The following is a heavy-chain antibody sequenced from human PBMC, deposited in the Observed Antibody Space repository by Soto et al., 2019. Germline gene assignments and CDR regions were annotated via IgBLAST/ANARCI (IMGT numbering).Heavy chain of an antibody. Sequence: HPGGSLRLSCAASGFNFRSYSMNWVRQAPGKGLEWVSYISSSSGSIHYADSVRGRFTISRHNAKNSLYLQMNNLRDEDTAMYFRAREMTQLWCLDYWGQGALVTVSS. V-gene: IGHV3-48*02. D-gene: IGHD5-18*01. CDR1: GFNFRSYS. CDR2: ISSSSGSI. J-gene: IGHJ4*02. CDR3: AREMTQLWCLDY.